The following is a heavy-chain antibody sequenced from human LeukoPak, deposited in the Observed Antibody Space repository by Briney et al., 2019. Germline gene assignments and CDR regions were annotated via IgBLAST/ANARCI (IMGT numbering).Heavy chain of an antibody. D-gene: IGHD5-18*01. CDR1: GFTFSNYA. CDR3: ARGDGYSYGLTDY. CDR2: ISHDGNNK. Sequence: PGGSLRLSCAASGFTFSNYAMHWVRQAPGKGLEWVALISHDGNNKYYADSVKGRFTISRDNSNNTLYLQMNSLRAEDTAVYRCARGDGYSYGLTDYWDQGTLVTVSS. J-gene: IGHJ4*02. V-gene: IGHV3-30-3*01.